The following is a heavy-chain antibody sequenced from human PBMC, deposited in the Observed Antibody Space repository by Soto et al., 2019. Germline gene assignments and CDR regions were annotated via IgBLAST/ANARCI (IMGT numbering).Heavy chain of an antibody. CDR3: AREDTAMVLVFDY. V-gene: IGHV1-18*01. D-gene: IGHD5-18*01. CDR1: GYTFTSYG. CDR2: ISAYNGNT. J-gene: IGHJ4*02. Sequence: QVQLVQSGAEVKKPGASVKVSCKASGYTFTSYGISWVRQAPGQGLEWMGWISAYNGNTNYAQKLQGRVTMTTDTSTGKAYMELRSLGSDDTAVYYCAREDTAMVLVFDYWGQGTLVTVSS.